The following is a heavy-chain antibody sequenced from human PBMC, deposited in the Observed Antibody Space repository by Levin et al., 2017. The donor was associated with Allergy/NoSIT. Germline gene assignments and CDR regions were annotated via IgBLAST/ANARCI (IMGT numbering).Heavy chain of an antibody. D-gene: IGHD1-26*01. J-gene: IGHJ4*02. CDR1: GFTFSSYA. V-gene: IGHV3-23*01. CDR2: ISGSGDRT. CDR3: AKDSGGGYYYFDY. Sequence: GESLKISCAASGFTFSSYAMSWVRQAPGKGLEWVSAISGSGDRTYYADSVKGRFTISRDNSKNTLNLQMNSLRGEDTAVYYCAKDSGGGYYYFDYWGQGTLVTVSS.